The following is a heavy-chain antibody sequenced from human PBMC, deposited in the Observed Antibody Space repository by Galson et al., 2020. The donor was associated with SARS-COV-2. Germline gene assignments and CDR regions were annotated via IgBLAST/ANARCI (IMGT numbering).Heavy chain of an antibody. D-gene: IGHD6-13*01. Sequence: ASVTVSCKASGYTFTAYYIHWLRQAPGKGLAWMGWINPNSGGTNYAQRFQGRVTMTGDTSISPAYMELRSLTSDDTAVYYCARDRIAAPDDYDGGGQGTLVTVSS. V-gene: IGHV1-2*02. CDR3: ARDRIAAPDDYDG. CDR1: GYTFTAYY. J-gene: IGHJ4*02. CDR2: INPNSGGT.